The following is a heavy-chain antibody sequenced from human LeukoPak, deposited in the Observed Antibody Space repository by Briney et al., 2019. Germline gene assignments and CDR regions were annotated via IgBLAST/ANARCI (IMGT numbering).Heavy chain of an antibody. Sequence: PGGSLRLSCGAFGFTFSTYAMSWVRQAPGKGLEWVSVIYSGGSTYYADSVKGRFTISRDNSKNTLYLQVNSLRAEDTAVYYCARDPNYYDSSGYSHDAFDMWGQGTMVTVSS. D-gene: IGHD3-22*01. CDR1: GFTFSTYA. CDR2: IYSGGST. J-gene: IGHJ3*02. CDR3: ARDPNYYDSSGYSHDAFDM. V-gene: IGHV3-66*01.